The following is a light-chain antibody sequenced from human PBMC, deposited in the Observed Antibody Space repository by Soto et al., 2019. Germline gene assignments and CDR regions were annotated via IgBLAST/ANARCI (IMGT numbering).Light chain of an antibody. CDR1: LRIGTS. CDR2: AAS. J-gene: IGKJ1*01. Sequence: DIQMTQSPSSLSASVGDRVTITCRASLRIGTSLNWFQQIPGKVPKLLIYAASSLQSGVPSRFTGSGSGTDFTLTISSLQPEDFATYYCQQTYSAPRAFGQGTKVEI. CDR3: QQTYSAPRA. V-gene: IGKV1-39*01.